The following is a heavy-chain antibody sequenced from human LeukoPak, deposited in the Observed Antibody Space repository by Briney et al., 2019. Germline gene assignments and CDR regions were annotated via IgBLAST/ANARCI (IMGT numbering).Heavy chain of an antibody. CDR3: ARSYCSGGSCQPYGMDV. CDR2: IIPIFGTA. D-gene: IGHD2-15*01. Sequence: SVKVSCKASGGTFSSYAISWVRQAPGQGLEWMGGIIPIFGTANYAQKFQGRVTITADESTGTAYMELSSLRSEDTAVYYCARSYCSGGSCQPYGMDVWGQGTTVTVSS. J-gene: IGHJ6*02. V-gene: IGHV1-69*01. CDR1: GGTFSSYA.